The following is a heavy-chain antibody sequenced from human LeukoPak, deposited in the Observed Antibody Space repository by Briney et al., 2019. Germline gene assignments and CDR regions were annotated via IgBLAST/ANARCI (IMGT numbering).Heavy chain of an antibody. J-gene: IGHJ5*02. D-gene: IGHD2-2*01. Sequence: GASLKISCKGSGYSFISYWIGWVRQMPGKGLEWMGIIYPGDSGTRYSPSFQGQVTISADKSISTAYLQWSSLKASDTAMYYCARHKGGQLLIFDPWGQGTLVTVSS. CDR3: ARHKGGQLLIFDP. CDR1: GYSFISYW. CDR2: IYPGDSGT. V-gene: IGHV5-51*01.